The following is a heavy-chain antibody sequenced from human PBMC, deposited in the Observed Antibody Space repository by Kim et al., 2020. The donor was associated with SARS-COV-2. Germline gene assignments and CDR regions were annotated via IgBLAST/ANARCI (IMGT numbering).Heavy chain of an antibody. Sequence: GGSLRLSCAASGFTFGDYAMHWVRQAPGKGLEWVSGISWNSGSIGYADSVKGRFTISRDNAKNSLYLQMNSLRAEDTALYYCAKARIYPEGGMDVWGQGTTVTVSS. CDR2: ISWNSGSI. CDR1: GFTFGDYA. J-gene: IGHJ6*02. V-gene: IGHV3-9*01. CDR3: AKARIYPEGGMDV.